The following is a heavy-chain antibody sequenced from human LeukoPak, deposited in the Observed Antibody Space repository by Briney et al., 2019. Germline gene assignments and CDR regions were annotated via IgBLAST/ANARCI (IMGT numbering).Heavy chain of an antibody. V-gene: IGHV3-23*01. CDR2: IRGSGGST. Sequence: GGSLRLSCAASGFTFSSYAMSWVRQAPGKGLEWVSGIRGSGGSTYYADSVKGRFTISRDNSKNTLYLQMNSLRAEDTAVYYCAKESSYYDFWSGYYKPPYYYYYGMDVWGQGTTVTVSS. CDR1: GFTFSSYA. J-gene: IGHJ6*02. CDR3: AKESSYYDFWSGYYKPPYYYYYGMDV. D-gene: IGHD3-3*01.